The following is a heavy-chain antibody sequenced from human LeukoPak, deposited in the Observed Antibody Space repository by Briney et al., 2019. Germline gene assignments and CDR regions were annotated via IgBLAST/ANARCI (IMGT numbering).Heavy chain of an antibody. Sequence: SETLSLTCTVSGGSIRNYSWSWIRQPPGKGLEWIGYIYNSGRTDGRTNCNSSLKSRVTISVDTSKNQFSLKLSSVTAADTAVYYCARDPLYYDILTGYYSLYYFDYWGQGTLVTVSS. CDR3: ARDPLYYDILTGYYSLYYFDY. V-gene: IGHV4-59*01. CDR2: IYNSGRT. D-gene: IGHD3-9*01. CDR1: GGSIRNYS. J-gene: IGHJ4*02.